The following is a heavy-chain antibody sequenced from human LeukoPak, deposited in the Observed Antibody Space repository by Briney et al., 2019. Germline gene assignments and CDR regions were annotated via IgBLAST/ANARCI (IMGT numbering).Heavy chain of an antibody. CDR1: GGSFSGYY. Sequence: SETLSLTCAVYGGSFSGYYWSWIRQPPGKGLERIGEINHSGSTIYNPSFKNRVTISVDMSKNQFSLKLSSVTAADTAVYYCARGRPQIYDFWSGYYCDAFDIWGQGTMVTVSS. CDR3: ARGRPQIYDFWSGYYCDAFDI. D-gene: IGHD3-3*01. V-gene: IGHV4-34*01. J-gene: IGHJ3*02. CDR2: INHSGST.